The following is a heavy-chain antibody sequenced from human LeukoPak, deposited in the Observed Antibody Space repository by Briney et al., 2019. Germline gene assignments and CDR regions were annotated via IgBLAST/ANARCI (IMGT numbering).Heavy chain of an antibody. Sequence: SETLSLTCTVSGGSISSGDYYWSWIRQPPGKGLEWIGYISYSGSTNYNPSLKSRVTISVDTSKNQFSLKLSSVTAADTAVYYCARTHDYGDYPTTYFDCWGQGTLVTVSS. CDR1: GGSISSGDYY. D-gene: IGHD4-17*01. V-gene: IGHV4-61*08. CDR2: ISYSGST. CDR3: ARTHDYGDYPTTYFDC. J-gene: IGHJ4*02.